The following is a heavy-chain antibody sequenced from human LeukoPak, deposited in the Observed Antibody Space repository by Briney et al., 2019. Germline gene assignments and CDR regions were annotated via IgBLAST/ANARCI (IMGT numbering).Heavy chain of an antibody. CDR1: GVTVSDNY. V-gene: IGHV3-66*01. Sequence: GGSLRLSCAASGVTVSDNYMSWVRQAPGEGLEWVSVIYSGGTKYYADFVKGRFTISRDKSKNTLYLQMNSLRADDTAVYYCTKVVRIVATPEYYYDYWGQGTLLTVSS. J-gene: IGHJ4*02. CDR3: TKVVRIVATPEYYYDY. CDR2: IYSGGTK. D-gene: IGHD5-12*01.